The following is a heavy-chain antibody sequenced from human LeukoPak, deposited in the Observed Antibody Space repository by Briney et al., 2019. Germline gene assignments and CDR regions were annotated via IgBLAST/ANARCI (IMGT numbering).Heavy chain of an antibody. CDR2: INGDGSSP. CDR1: GFTFSSYA. J-gene: IGHJ4*02. CDR3: ARDGSLPDY. D-gene: IGHD3-22*01. Sequence: PGGSLRLSCAASGFTFSSYAMSWVRQAPGKGLVWVSRINGDGSSPIYADSVKGRFTISRDNAKNTLYLQMNSLRVEDGAVYYCARDGSLPDYWGQGTLVTVSS. V-gene: IGHV3-74*01.